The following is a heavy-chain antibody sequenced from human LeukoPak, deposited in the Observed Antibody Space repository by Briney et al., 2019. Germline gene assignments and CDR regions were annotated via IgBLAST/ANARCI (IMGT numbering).Heavy chain of an antibody. D-gene: IGHD1-14*01. CDR3: AREIVGGFNPGAY. V-gene: IGHV4-4*02. CDR2: IHRSGST. J-gene: IGHJ4*02. CDR1: PDSTTSNF. Sequence: SETLSLTCTVSPDSTTSNFWSWVRQPPGKGLGWIGEIHRSGSTNYNSSLQSRVTISIDRSKNQIALELSSVTAADTAVYYCAREIVGGFNPGAYWGQGTLVTVSS.